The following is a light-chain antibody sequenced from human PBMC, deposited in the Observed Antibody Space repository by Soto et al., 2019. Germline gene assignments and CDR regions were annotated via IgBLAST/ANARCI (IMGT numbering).Light chain of an antibody. CDR3: QVWDSSTDVV. J-gene: IGLJ2*01. CDR1: NIGSKN. V-gene: IGLV3-9*01. Sequence: SYELTQPLSVSVALGQTARITCGGNNIGSKNVHWYQQKPGQAPVLVIYRDSNRPSGIPERFSGSNSGNTATLTISIAQAGDEADYYCQVWDSSTDVVFGGGTKLTVL. CDR2: RDS.